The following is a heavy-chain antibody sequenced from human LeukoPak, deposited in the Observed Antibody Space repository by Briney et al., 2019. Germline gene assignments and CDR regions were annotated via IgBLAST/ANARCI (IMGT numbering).Heavy chain of an antibody. D-gene: IGHD5-18*01. CDR2: ITSSGTSI. CDR1: GFTFSDYY. CDR3: ARAGRGFTYGYSDY. Sequence: PGGSRRLSCAAPGFTFSDYYMTWIRQAPGKGLEWVSYITSSGTSIYYADSVKGRLTISSDNAKSSLYLQMNSLRAEDTAVYYCARAGRGFTYGYSDYWGQGTLVTVSS. J-gene: IGHJ4*02. V-gene: IGHV3-11*04.